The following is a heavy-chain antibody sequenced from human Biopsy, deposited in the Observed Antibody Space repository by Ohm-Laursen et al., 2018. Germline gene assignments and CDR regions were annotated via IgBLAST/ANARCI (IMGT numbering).Heavy chain of an antibody. J-gene: IGHJ3*02. CDR1: RASISNGGYF. CDR3: ARDYGLELGGLEAFDI. Sequence: SQTLSLTCTVSRASISNGGYFWSWVRQRPGKGLEWIGHIYNSGNTYYHPSLQSRVTISIDTSKTQFSLRLASVTAADTAVYYCARDYGLELGGLEAFDIWGQGTMVTVSS. V-gene: IGHV4-31*02. CDR2: IYNSGNT. D-gene: IGHD1-7*01.